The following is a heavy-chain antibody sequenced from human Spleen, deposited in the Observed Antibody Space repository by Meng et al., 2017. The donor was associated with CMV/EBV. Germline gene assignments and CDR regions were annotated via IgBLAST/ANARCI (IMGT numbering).Heavy chain of an antibody. D-gene: IGHD3-10*01. V-gene: IGHV1-8*01. Sequence: SGYPFTSYDINGVRQATGQGVEWMGWMNPNSGNTAYAPKFQGRLTMTRNTSINTAYMDLSSLRSEDTAIYYCTRGRGSTHKGNWFDPWGQGTLVTVSS. J-gene: IGHJ5*02. CDR1: GYPFTSYD. CDR3: TRGRGSTHKGNWFDP. CDR2: MNPNSGNT.